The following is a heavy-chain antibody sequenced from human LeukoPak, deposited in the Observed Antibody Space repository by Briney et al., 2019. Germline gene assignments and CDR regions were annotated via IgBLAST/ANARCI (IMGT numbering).Heavy chain of an antibody. CDR3: ARRAVGTFDY. V-gene: IGHV4-39*01. J-gene: IGHJ4*02. Sequence: SETLSLTCTVSGDSISSSSYYWGRIRQPPGKGLEWIGSIYYSGSTYYNPSLKSRVSISIDTSKNQFSLNLSSVTAADTAVYYCARRAVGTFDYWGQGTLVTVSS. D-gene: IGHD6-13*01. CDR1: GDSISSSSYY. CDR2: IYYSGST.